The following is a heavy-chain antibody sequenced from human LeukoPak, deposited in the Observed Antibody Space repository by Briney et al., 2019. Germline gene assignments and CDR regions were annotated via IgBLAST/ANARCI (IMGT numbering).Heavy chain of an antibody. D-gene: IGHD2-15*01. CDR1: GFTFSAYG. Sequence: GGSLRLSCAASGFTFSAYGMHWVRQGPGKGLEWVAFMPFDGSNKYYADSVKGRFTISRDNANNTLYLQMSSLRAEDTAVYYCAKDEGFKGYLISSQDYWGQGILVTVSS. CDR2: MPFDGSNK. V-gene: IGHV3-30*02. CDR3: AKDEGFKGYLISSQDY. J-gene: IGHJ4*02.